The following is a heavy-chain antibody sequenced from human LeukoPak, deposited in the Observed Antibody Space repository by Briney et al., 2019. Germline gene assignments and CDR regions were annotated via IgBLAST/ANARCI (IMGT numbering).Heavy chain of an antibody. CDR3: ARNNDMDV. CDR1: GFILSNHW. Sequence: PGSSLRLSCAASGFILSNHWMTWVRQAPGKGPEWVANVNKVGSEKYYVDSVKGRFTISRDTAKNSLYLQMNNLRAEDTALYYCARNNDMDVWGQGTTVIVSS. J-gene: IGHJ6*02. V-gene: IGHV3-7*03. D-gene: IGHD1/OR15-1a*01. CDR2: VNKVGSEK.